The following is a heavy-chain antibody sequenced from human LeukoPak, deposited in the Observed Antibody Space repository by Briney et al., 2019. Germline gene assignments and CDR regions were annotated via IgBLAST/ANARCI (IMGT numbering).Heavy chain of an antibody. CDR3: AKGPGLNYYYYMDV. V-gene: IGHV3-23*01. Sequence: GGSLRLSCAVSGFTFDDYYAIHWVRQAPGKGLEWVSAISGSGGSTYYADSVKGRFTISRDNSKNTLYLQMNSLRAEDTAVYYCAKGPGLNYYYYMDVWGKGTTVTVSS. CDR1: GFTFDDYYA. D-gene: IGHD3/OR15-3a*01. CDR2: ISGSGGST. J-gene: IGHJ6*03.